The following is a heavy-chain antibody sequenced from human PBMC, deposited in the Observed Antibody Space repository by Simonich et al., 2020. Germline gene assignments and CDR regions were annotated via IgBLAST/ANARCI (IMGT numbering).Heavy chain of an antibody. V-gene: IGHV1-2*02. D-gene: IGHD2-21*01. CDR2: INPNNGGT. J-gene: IGHJ3*02. CDR3: ARNGLVGILKAFDI. CDR1: GYTFTGYY. Sequence: QVQLVQSGAEVKKPGASVKVSCKASGYTFTGYYMHWVRQAPGQGLEGWGGINPNNGGTNYAPKFQGRVTMTRDTSISTAYMELSRLRSDDTAVYYCARNGLVGILKAFDIWGQGTMVTVSS.